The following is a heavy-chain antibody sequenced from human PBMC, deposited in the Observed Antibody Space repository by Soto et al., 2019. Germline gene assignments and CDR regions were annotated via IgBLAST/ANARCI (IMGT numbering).Heavy chain of an antibody. CDR1: GFTFSDYY. CDR2: ISSSGTTI. D-gene: IGHD1-7*01. Sequence: QVQLVESGGGLVKPGGSLRLSCAASGFTFSDYYMRWIRQAPGKGLEWVSYISSSGTTIFYADSLRGRFTISRDNAKKSLYLQMNSLRGEDTAVYYCAREPSNWNYCFDYWGQGTLVTVSS. V-gene: IGHV3-11*01. CDR3: AREPSNWNYCFDY. J-gene: IGHJ4*02.